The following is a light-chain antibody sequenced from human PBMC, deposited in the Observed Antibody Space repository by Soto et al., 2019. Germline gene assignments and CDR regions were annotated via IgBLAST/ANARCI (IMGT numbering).Light chain of an antibody. J-gene: IGLJ1*01. CDR1: SSDVGAYNY. CDR2: DVN. Sequence: QSVLTQTASVSGSPGQSITISCTGTSSDVGAYNYVSWYQHHPGKAPKLMIFDVNNRPSGVSDRFSGSKSGNTASLTISGLQAEDEADYYCNSYAGSKTSVFGSGTRSPS. V-gene: IGLV2-14*03. CDR3: NSYAGSKTSV.